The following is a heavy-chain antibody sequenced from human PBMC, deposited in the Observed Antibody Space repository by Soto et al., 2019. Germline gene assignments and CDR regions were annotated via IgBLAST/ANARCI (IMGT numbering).Heavy chain of an antibody. J-gene: IGHJ6*02. CDR3: ASTSVVVITYYYYGMDV. V-gene: IGHV1-69*13. CDR1: GGTFSSYA. D-gene: IGHD3-22*01. Sequence: SVKVSCKASGGTFSSYAMSWVRQAPGQGLEWMGGIIPIFGTANYAQKFQGRVTITADESTSTAYMELSSLRSEETAVYYCASTSVVVITYYYYGMDVWGQGTTVTVSS. CDR2: IIPIFGTA.